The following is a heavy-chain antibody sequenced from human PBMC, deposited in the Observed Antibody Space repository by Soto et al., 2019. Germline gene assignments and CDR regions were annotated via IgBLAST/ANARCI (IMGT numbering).Heavy chain of an antibody. Sequence: QVQVQQSGPGLVKPSETLSLTCTVSSGPSKSHNWGWIRQPPGRGLEWIGYVYDTWRTSYNPSLKSRVTVSADTSTNRISLPLRFVTAAGTAVYYCVRQGTGFLHGLVDVWGQGTTVIVSS. CDR1: SGPSKSHN. D-gene: IGHD3-10*01. CDR3: VRQGTGFLHGLVDV. J-gene: IGHJ6*01. CDR2: VYDTWRT. V-gene: IGHV4-59*08.